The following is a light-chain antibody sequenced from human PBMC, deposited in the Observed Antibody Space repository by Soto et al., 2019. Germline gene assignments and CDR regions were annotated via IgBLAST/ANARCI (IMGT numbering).Light chain of an antibody. V-gene: IGLV2-14*01. CDR3: SSYTSRSTLVA. CDR2: DVS. J-gene: IGLJ2*01. Sequence: QSALTQPASVSGSPGQSITISCTGTSSDVGGYNYVSWYQQHPGKAPKLMIYDVSNRPSGVSNRFSGSKSGNTASLTISGLQAEQGADYYCSSYTSRSTLVAFGGGTKLTVL. CDR1: SSDVGGYNY.